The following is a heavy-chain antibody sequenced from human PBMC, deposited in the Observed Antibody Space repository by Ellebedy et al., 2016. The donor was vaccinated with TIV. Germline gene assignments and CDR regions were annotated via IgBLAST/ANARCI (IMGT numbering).Heavy chain of an antibody. CDR1: GFTFSSYW. V-gene: IGHV3-7*01. CDR3: VRGGATFDC. Sequence: GESLKISCAASGFTFSSYWMSWVRQAPGKGLEWVANIKQDGSEKYYVDSVKGRFTISRDNAKNSLYLQMNSLRTEDTAMYYCVRGGATFDCWGQGTLVTVSS. CDR2: IKQDGSEK. J-gene: IGHJ4*02. D-gene: IGHD3-16*01.